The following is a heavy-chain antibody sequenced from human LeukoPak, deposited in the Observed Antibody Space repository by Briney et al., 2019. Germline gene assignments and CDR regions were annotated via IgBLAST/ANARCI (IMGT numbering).Heavy chain of an antibody. J-gene: IGHJ4*02. Sequence: SETLSLTCGVSGGSLSTGSYYWNWIRQPAGKGLEWIGRIYTSGSTNYNPSLKSRVTLSVDTSKNQFSLKLNSVTAADTAVYYCARVARSMSSSSEDSWGQGTLVTVSS. V-gene: IGHV4-61*02. CDR1: GGSLSTGSYY. CDR2: IYTSGST. D-gene: IGHD6-13*01. CDR3: ARVARSMSSSSEDS.